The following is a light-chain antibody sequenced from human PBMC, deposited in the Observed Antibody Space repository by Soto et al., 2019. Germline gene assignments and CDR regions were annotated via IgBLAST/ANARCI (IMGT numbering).Light chain of an antibody. CDR3: FSYTSSGTYV. CDR1: SSDVGGYRF. CDR2: EVS. J-gene: IGLJ1*01. V-gene: IGLV2-14*01. Sequence: QSVLTQPASVSGSPGQSITISCTGTSSDVGGYRFVSWYQHHPGEAPKLIIYEVSNRPSGVSYRFSGSKSGNTASLTISGLQAEDETDYYCFSYTSSGTYVFGTGTKLTVL.